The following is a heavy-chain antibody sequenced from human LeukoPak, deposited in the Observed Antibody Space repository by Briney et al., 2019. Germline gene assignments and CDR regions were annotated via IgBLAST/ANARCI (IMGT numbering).Heavy chain of an antibody. CDR1: GGPISSYY. Sequence: KPSETLSLTCTVYGGPISSYYWSWIRQPPGKGLEWIGYLYYSGSTNYNPSLKSRVTISVDTSKNQFSLKLSSVTAADTAVYYCARVGSSGWSQKYYFDYWGQGTLVTVSS. CDR3: ARVGSSGWSQKYYFDY. D-gene: IGHD6-19*01. CDR2: LYYSGST. J-gene: IGHJ4*02. V-gene: IGHV4-59*01.